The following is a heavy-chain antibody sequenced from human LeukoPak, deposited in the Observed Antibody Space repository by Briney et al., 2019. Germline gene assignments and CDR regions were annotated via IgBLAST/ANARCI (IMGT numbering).Heavy chain of an antibody. CDR1: GGSISNYY. V-gene: IGHV4-4*07. CDR2: IYTSGTT. D-gene: IGHD4-17*01. J-gene: IGHJ5*02. CDR3: AGTTMTTTWFDP. Sequence: SETLSLTCSVSGGSISNYYWSWIRQPAGKGLEWIGCIYTSGTTNYNPSLKSRVTMSGDTAKNQLTLQLSSVTAADTAVYYCAGTTMTTTWFDPWGQGTLVTVSS.